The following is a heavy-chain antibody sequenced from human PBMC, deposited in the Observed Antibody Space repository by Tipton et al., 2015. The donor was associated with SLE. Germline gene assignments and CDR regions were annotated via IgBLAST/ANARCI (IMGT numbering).Heavy chain of an antibody. Sequence: SLRLSCAASGFTFSTYYMSWVRQAPGKGLEWVSVIYSGGSTYYADSVKGRFTISRDNSKNTLYLQMNSLRAEDTAVYYCARDRGSGWFDFDYWGQGTLVTVSS. CDR3: ARDRGSGWFDFDY. CDR1: GFTFSTYY. D-gene: IGHD6-19*01. V-gene: IGHV3-53*05. J-gene: IGHJ4*02. CDR2: IYSGGST.